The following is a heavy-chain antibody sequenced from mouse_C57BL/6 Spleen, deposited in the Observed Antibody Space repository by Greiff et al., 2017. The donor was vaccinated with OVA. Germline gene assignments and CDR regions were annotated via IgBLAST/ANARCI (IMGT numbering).Heavy chain of an antibody. Sequence: EVKVVESGGGLVQPGGSMKLSCAASGFTFSDAWMDWVRQSPEKGLEWVAEIRNKANNHATYYAESVKGRFTISRDDSKSSVYLQMNSLRAEDTGIYYCTRGRAYDPFAYWGQGTLVTVSA. CDR3: TRGRAYDPFAY. V-gene: IGHV6-6*01. J-gene: IGHJ3*01. CDR2: IRNKANNHAT. D-gene: IGHD6-5*01. CDR1: GFTFSDAW.